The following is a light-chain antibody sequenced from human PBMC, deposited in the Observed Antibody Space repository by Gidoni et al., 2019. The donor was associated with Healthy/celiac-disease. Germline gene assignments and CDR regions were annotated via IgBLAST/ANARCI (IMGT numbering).Light chain of an antibody. V-gene: IGKV3-11*01. CDR1: QSVSSY. CDR3: QQRSNWPPLT. Sequence: EIVLTQPPATLPLSPGERATLSCRASQSVSSYLAWYQQKPGKAPRLLIYDASNRATGSPARCSGSGSGTDFTITISSIEPEDFAVYYCQQRSNWPPLTFGGGTKVEIK. CDR2: DAS. J-gene: IGKJ4*01.